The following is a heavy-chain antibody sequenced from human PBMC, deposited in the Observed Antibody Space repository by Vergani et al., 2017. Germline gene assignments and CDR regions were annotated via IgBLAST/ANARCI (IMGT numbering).Heavy chain of an antibody. D-gene: IGHD4-23*01. Sequence: QVQLQESGPGLVTPSETLSLPCTVSGGSISSYYWSWIRQPPGKGLEWIGYIYYSGSTNYNPSLKSRVTISVDTSKNQFSLKLSSVTAADTAVYYCARSRSPYYGGNDYWGQGTLVTVSS. CDR1: GGSISSYY. CDR3: ARSRSPYYGGNDY. V-gene: IGHV4-59*01. CDR2: IYYSGST. J-gene: IGHJ4*02.